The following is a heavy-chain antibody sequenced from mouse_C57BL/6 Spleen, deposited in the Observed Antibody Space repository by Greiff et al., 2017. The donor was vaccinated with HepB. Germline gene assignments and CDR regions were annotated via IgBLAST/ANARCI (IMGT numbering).Heavy chain of an antibody. V-gene: IGHV1-53*01. Sequence: QVQLQQPGTELVKPGASVKLSCKASGYTFTSYWMHWLKQRPGQGLEWIGNINPSNGGTNYNEKFKSKATLTVDKSSSTAYMQLRSLTSEDSAVYYCARGSRSYDYAMDYWGQGTSVTVSS. CDR3: ARGSRSYDYAMDY. CDR1: GYTFTSYW. J-gene: IGHJ4*01. D-gene: IGHD1-1*01. CDR2: INPSNGGT.